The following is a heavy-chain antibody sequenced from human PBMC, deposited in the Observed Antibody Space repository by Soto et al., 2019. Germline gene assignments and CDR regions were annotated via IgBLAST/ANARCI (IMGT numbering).Heavy chain of an antibody. CDR3: ARAEDFWSGYYYYYYMDV. CDR1: GGSISSYY. V-gene: IGHV4-59*01. CDR2: IYYSGST. Sequence: PSETLSLTCTVSGGSISSYYWSWIRQPPGKGLEWIGYIYYSGSTNHNPSLKSRVTISVDTSKNQFSLKLSSVTAADTAVYYCARAEDFWSGYYYYYYMDVWGKGTTVTVSS. D-gene: IGHD3-3*01. J-gene: IGHJ6*03.